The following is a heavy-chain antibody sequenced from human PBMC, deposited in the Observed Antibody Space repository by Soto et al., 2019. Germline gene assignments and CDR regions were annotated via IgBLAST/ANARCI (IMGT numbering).Heavy chain of an antibody. V-gene: IGHV2-26*01. J-gene: IGHJ6*02. Sequence: QVTLKESSPVLVKPTETLTLTCTVSGFSLSNAKMGVSWIHQPPGKALKWLAHIFSNDEKSYSTSLKSRLTISKDTSKSQVVLTMTNMDPVDTATYYCPRIWGPYYYYGMDVWGQGTTVTVSS. D-gene: IGHD7-27*01. CDR3: PRIWGPYYYYGMDV. CDR1: GFSLSNAKMG. CDR2: IFSNDEK.